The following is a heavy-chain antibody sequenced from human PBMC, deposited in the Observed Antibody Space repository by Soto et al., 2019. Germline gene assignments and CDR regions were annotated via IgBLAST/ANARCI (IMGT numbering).Heavy chain of an antibody. J-gene: IGHJ4*02. CDR2: IYYSGST. V-gene: IGHV4-30-4*01. D-gene: IGHD1-26*01. Sequence: QVQLQESGPGLVKPSQTLSLTCTVSGPSMSNGDYYWSWIRQPPGKGLEGIGYIYYSGSTYYNPSRKCRVSISXDPSKNQFSLKLSSVTAADTALYYCARARSGKFDYWGQGTLVTVSS. CDR3: ARARSGKFDY. CDR1: GPSMSNGDYY.